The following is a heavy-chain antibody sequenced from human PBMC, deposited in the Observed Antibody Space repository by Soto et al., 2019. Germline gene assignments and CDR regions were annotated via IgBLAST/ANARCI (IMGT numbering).Heavy chain of an antibody. CDR2: IIPIFGTA. CDR1: GGTFSSYA. D-gene: IGHD3-9*01. J-gene: IGHJ6*02. V-gene: IGHV1-69*01. CDR3: ARALDYDILTGGNYYYYGMDV. Sequence: QVQLVQSGAEVKKPGSSVKVSCKASGGTFSSYAISWVRQAPGQGLEWMGGIIPIFGTANYAQKYQGRVTITADESTRTAYMELSSLRAEDTAVYYCARALDYDILTGGNYYYYGMDVWGQGTTVTVSS.